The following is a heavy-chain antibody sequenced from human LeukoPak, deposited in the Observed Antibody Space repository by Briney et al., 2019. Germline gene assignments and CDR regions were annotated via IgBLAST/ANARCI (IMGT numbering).Heavy chain of an antibody. D-gene: IGHD2-8*01. CDR2: ISWNSGSI. CDR3: AKDTRTKGYYYGMDV. J-gene: IGHJ6*02. V-gene: IGHV3-9*01. Sequence: GGSLRLSCAASGFTFTNDFMTWVRQAPGKGLEWVSGISWNSGSIGYADSVKGRFTISRDNAKNSLYLQMNSLRAEDTALYYCAKDTRTKGYYYGMDVWGQGTTVTVSS. CDR1: GFTFTNDF.